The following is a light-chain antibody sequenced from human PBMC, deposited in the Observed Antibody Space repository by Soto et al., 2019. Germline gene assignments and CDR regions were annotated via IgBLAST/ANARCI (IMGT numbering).Light chain of an antibody. CDR2: GAS. CDR3: QQYNNWLWT. J-gene: IGKJ1*01. Sequence: EIVMTQSPATLSVSPGERATLSCRASQSVSSYLAWYQQKPGQAPRLLIYGASTRATGIPARFSGSGSGTEFTLTISSLQSEDFAVYYCQQYNNWLWTFGQGTKVEIK. CDR1: QSVSSY. V-gene: IGKV3-15*01.